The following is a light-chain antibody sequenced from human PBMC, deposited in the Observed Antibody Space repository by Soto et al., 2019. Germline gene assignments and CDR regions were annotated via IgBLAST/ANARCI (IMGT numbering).Light chain of an antibody. J-gene: IGLJ2*01. CDR3: QAWDTVVV. Sequence: QSVLTQSPSASASPGPSVTLTCTLSSGHSDYGIAWHQQQPDKGPRYLMKLNRDGSHNKGDGIPDRFSGSNSGAERYLIISSLQSDGEADYYCQAWDTVVVFGGGTKLTVL. CDR2: LNRDGSH. V-gene: IGLV4-69*01. CDR1: SGHSDYG.